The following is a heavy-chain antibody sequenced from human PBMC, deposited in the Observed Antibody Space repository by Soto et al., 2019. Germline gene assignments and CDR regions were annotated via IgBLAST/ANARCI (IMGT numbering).Heavy chain of an antibody. V-gene: IGHV4-39*01. CDR1: GDSISSAGYS. D-gene: IGHD6-6*01. J-gene: IGHJ4*02. Sequence: PSETLSLTCTVSGDSISSAGYSWGWIRQPPGKGLEYIGTIYYSGNTYYNSSLMSRVTISLDTSKNQFSLRLNSVTAADTAVYYCARSSITPRLFMYPFDYWGQGTLVTVSS. CDR2: IYYSGNT. CDR3: ARSSITPRLFMYPFDY.